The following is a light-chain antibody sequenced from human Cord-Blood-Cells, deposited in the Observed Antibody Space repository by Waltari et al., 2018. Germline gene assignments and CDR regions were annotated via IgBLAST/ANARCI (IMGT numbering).Light chain of an antibody. Sequence: DIVMTQSPDSLAVSLGERATINCKSSQSVLYSSNNQNYLAWYQQKPGQPPKLLIYWASTRESGVPDRFSGSGSGTDFTRTISSLQAEDVAVYYCQQYYSTPYTFGHGTKLEIK. CDR2: WAS. V-gene: IGKV4-1*01. CDR3: QQYYSTPYT. J-gene: IGKJ2*01. CDR1: QSVLYSSNNQNY.